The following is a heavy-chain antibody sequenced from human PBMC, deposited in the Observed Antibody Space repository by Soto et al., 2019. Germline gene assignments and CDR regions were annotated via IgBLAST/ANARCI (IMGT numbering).Heavy chain of an antibody. CDR3: VRDGTKTLRDWFDP. Sequence: PSETLSLTCTVSGASISGFYWIWIRKSAGKGLEWIGRIYATGTTDYNPSLKSRVMMSVDTSKKQFSLKLRSATAADTAVYYCVRDGTKTLRDWFDPWGQGISVTVSS. D-gene: IGHD1-1*01. CDR2: IYATGTT. CDR1: GASISGFY. J-gene: IGHJ5*02. V-gene: IGHV4-4*07.